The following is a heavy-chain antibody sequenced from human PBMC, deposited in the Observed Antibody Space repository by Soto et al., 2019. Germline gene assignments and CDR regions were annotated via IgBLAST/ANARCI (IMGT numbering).Heavy chain of an antibody. D-gene: IGHD1-1*01. CDR2: ISYDGNNK. CDR1: GFTFSSYG. J-gene: IGHJ4*02. Sequence: GGSLRLSCAASGFTFSSYGMHWVRQAPGKGLEWVAVISYDGNNKYYADSVKGRFTISRDNSKNTLSLQMNSLRAEDTAVYYCAKSVYNWNDGFFDYWGQGTLVTVS. V-gene: IGHV3-30*18. CDR3: AKSVYNWNDGFFDY.